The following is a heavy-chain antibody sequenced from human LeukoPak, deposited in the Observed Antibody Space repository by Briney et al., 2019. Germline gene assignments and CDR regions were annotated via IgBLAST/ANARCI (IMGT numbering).Heavy chain of an antibody. D-gene: IGHD4-23*01. CDR3: AMDTVVTLSLPYYYMDV. Sequence: ASVKVSCKASGGTFGSYAISWVRRAPGQGLEWMGGIIPIFGTANYAQKFQGRVTITTDESTSTAYMELSSLRSEDTAVYYCAMDTVVTLSLPYYYMDVWGKGTTVTVSS. CDR1: GGTFGSYA. J-gene: IGHJ6*03. V-gene: IGHV1-69*05. CDR2: IIPIFGTA.